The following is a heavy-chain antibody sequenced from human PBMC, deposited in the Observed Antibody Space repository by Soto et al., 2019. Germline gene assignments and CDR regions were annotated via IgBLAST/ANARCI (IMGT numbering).Heavy chain of an antibody. CDR1: GFTFGDYA. CDR2: IRSKAYGETT. D-gene: IGHD2-2*01. V-gene: IGHV3-49*03. Sequence: GGSLRLSCTGSGFTFGDYAMSWSRQAPGKGLEWVGVIRSKAYGETTDYAASVKGRFTILRDDSKSIAYLQMNSLQSEDTGVYYCTRYTYTSRYSYYGMDVWGHGTTVTVS. J-gene: IGHJ6*02. CDR3: TRYTYTSRYSYYGMDV.